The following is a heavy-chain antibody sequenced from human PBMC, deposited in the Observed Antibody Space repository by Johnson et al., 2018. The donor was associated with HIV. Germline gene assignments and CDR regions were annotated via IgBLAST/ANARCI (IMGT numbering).Heavy chain of an antibody. J-gene: IGHJ3*02. D-gene: IGHD1-26*01. CDR3: AKDWGFVGATPAFDI. Sequence: VQLVESGGGLVQPGRSLRLSCAASGFTFDDYAMHWVRQAPGKGLEWVSGISWNSGSIGYVDSVKGRFTISRDNAKTTLYLQMNSLRAEDTAVYYCAKDWGFVGATPAFDIWGQGTMVTVSS. V-gene: IGHV3-9*01. CDR2: ISWNSGSI. CDR1: GFTFDDYA.